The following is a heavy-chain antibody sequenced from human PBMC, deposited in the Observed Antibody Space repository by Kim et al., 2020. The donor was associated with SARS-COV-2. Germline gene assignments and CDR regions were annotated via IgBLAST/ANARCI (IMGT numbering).Heavy chain of an antibody. CDR2: INAGNGNT. CDR3: ARASGYYYVPSHFDY. J-gene: IGHJ4*02. D-gene: IGHD3-22*01. CDR1: GYTFTSYA. V-gene: IGHV1-3*01. Sequence: ASVKVSCKASGYTFTSYAMHWVRQAPGQRLEWMGWINAGNGNTKYSQKFQGRVTITRDTSASTAYMELSSLRSEDTAVYYCARASGYYYVPSHFDYWGQGTLVTVSS.